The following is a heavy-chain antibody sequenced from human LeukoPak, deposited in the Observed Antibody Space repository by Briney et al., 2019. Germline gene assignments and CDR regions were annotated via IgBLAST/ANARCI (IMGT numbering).Heavy chain of an antibody. D-gene: IGHD4-17*01. CDR1: GFTFYSSG. J-gene: IGHJ4*02. V-gene: IGHV3-23*01. CDR2: ISGSGGAT. Sequence: PGGSLRLSCAASGFTFYSSGMGWVRQAPGKGLEWVSAISGSGGATYYADSVKGRFTVSRDDSKNTLYLQMNSLRAEDTAVYYCARDKNYGDSWDYWGQGTLVTVSS. CDR3: ARDKNYGDSWDY.